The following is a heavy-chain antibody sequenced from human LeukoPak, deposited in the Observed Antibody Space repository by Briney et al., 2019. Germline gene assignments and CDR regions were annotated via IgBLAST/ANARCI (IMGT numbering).Heavy chain of an antibody. D-gene: IGHD3-10*01. Sequence: GGSLRLSCAASGFTFSSYAMHWVRQAPGKGLEWVAVISYDGSNKYYADSVKGRFTISRDNSKNTLYLQMNSLRAEDTAVYYCARDRAGSGSYYQYYYGMDVWGQGTTVTVSS. V-gene: IGHV3-30-3*01. CDR1: GFTFSSYA. CDR2: ISYDGSNK. J-gene: IGHJ6*02. CDR3: ARDRAGSGSYYQYYYGMDV.